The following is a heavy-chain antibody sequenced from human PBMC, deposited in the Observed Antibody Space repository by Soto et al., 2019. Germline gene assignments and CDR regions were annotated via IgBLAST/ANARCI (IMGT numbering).Heavy chain of an antibody. CDR3: TSRDSYYYGMDV. CDR1: GFTFSGSA. J-gene: IGHJ6*02. CDR2: IRSKANSYAT. Sequence: EVQLVESGGGLVQPGGSLKLSCAASGFTFSGSAMHWVRQASGKGLEWVGRIRSKANSYATAYAASVKGRFTISRDDSKNTAYLQTNSLKTEDTAVYYCTSRDSYYYGMDVWGQGTTVTVSS. V-gene: IGHV3-73*01.